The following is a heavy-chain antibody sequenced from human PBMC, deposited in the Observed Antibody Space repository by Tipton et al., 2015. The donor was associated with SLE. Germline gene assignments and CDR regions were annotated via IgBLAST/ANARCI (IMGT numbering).Heavy chain of an antibody. CDR3: AVDYYNGIPI. CDR2: IYYSGST. D-gene: IGHD1-26*01. CDR1: GGPISSSSYY. J-gene: IGHJ3*02. V-gene: IGHV4-39*07. Sequence: TLSLTCTVSGGPISSSSYYWGWIRQPPGKGLEWIGSIYYSGSTYYNPSLKSRVTISVDTSKNQFSLKLSSVTAADTAVYYCAVDYYNGIPIWGQGTMVTVSS.